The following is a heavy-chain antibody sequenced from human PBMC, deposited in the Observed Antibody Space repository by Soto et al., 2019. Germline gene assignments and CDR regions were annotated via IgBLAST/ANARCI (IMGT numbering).Heavy chain of an antibody. CDR3: ARDGIIAVAGSSFSYYYYYGMDV. J-gene: IGHJ6*02. CDR1: GFTFSSYG. CDR2: IWYDGSNK. Sequence: TGGSLRLSCAASGFTFSSYGMHWVRQAPGKGLEWVAVIWYDGSNKYYADSVKGRFTISRDNSKNTLYLQMNSLRAEDTAVYYCARDGIIAVAGSSFSYYYYYGMDVWGQGTTVTVSS. V-gene: IGHV3-33*01. D-gene: IGHD6-19*01.